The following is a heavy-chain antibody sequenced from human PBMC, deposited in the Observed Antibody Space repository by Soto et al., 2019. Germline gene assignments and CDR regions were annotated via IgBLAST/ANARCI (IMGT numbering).Heavy chain of an antibody. J-gene: IGHJ3*02. V-gene: IGHV3-30*18. Sequence: QVQLVESGGGVVQPGRSLRLSCAASGFTFSSYGMHWVRQAPGKGLEWVAVISYDGSNKYYADSVKGRFTISRDNSKNTLYLQMNSLRAEDTAVYYCAKDHCSSTSCYTAIGAFDIWGQGTMVTVSS. D-gene: IGHD2-2*02. CDR1: GFTFSSYG. CDR3: AKDHCSSTSCYTAIGAFDI. CDR2: ISYDGSNK.